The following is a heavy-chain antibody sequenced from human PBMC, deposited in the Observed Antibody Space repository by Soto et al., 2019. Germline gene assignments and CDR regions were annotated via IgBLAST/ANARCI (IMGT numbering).Heavy chain of an antibody. CDR1: GYSISSGSY. CDR3: AKAHFMVVVGSAFGY. V-gene: IGHV4-38-2*02. Sequence: PSETLSLTCTVSGYSISSGSYWGWIRQPPGKGPEWIASIYHVGTTFYNPSLKSRVTVSVDKSNNQFSLKLRSVTAADTAVYYCAKAHFMVVVGSAFGYWGHGTLVTVSS. CDR2: IYHVGTT. D-gene: IGHD3-10*01. J-gene: IGHJ4*01.